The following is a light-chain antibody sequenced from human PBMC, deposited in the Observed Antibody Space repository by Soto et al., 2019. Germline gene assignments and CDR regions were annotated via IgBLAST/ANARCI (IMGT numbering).Light chain of an antibody. CDR1: IGDVGGYNS. CDR3: SSYTSTSAWV. V-gene: IGLV2-14*01. J-gene: IGLJ3*02. Sequence: QSVLTQPASVSGSPGQSITISCTGTIGDVGGYNSVSWFQQHPGKAPQLIIYEVSNRPSGVSNRFSGSKSGNTASLTISGLQAEYETDYYCSSYTSTSAWVFGGGTKVTVL. CDR2: EVS.